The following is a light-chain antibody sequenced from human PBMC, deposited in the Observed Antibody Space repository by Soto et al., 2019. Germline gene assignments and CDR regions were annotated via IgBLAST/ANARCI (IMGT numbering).Light chain of an antibody. CDR3: SSYTTSAPYV. CDR1: TGEIGAFNY. Sequence: QSALTQPPSASGSHGRSVTISCTGTTGEIGAFNYVSWYQQRPGKAPKLIIYEVTIRPSGVSKRFSGSKSGNTASLTISGLQAEDEADYYCSSYTTSAPYVFGSGTNLTVL. CDR2: EVT. J-gene: IGLJ1*01. V-gene: IGLV2-14*01.